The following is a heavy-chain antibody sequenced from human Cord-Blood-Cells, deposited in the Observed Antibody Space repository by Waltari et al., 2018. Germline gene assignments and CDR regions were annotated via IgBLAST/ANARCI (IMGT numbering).Heavy chain of an antibody. D-gene: IGHD1-7*01. J-gene: IGHJ4*02. CDR1: GYTFTGYY. Sequence: QVQLVQSGAEVKKPGASVMVSCKASGYTFTGYYMHWSRQAPGQGLEWMGWINPNSGGTNYAQKFQGRVTMTRDTSISTAYMELSRLRSDDTAVYYCARVRTVRTGTLDYWGQGTLVTVSS. CDR3: ARVRTVRTGTLDY. CDR2: INPNSGGT. V-gene: IGHV1-2*02.